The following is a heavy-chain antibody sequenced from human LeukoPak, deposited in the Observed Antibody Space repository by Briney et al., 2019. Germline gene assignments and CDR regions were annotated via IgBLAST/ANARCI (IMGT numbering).Heavy chain of an antibody. D-gene: IGHD6-19*01. J-gene: IGHJ2*01. CDR3: AKGSSGWYRPYWYFDL. V-gene: IGHV3-9*01. CDR1: GFTFDDYA. Sequence: PGRSLRLSCAASGFTFDDYAMHWVRQAPGKGLEWVSGISWNSGSIGYADSVKGRFTISRDNAKNSLYLQMNSLRAEDTALYYCAKGSSGWYRPYWYFDLWGRGNLVTVSS. CDR2: ISWNSGSI.